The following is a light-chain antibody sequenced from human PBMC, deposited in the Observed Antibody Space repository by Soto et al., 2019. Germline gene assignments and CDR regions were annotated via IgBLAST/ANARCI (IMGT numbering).Light chain of an antibody. CDR1: QSVSSSY. J-gene: IGKJ1*01. CDR3: QQYGSSPWT. V-gene: IGKV3-20*01. Sequence: EIVLTQSPGTLSLSPGERATLSCRASQSVSSSYLAWYQQKPGQAPRPLIYGASSRAIGIPDRFSGSGFGTVFTLTIIRLEPEDFAVYYCQQYGSSPWTFGQGTKVDIK. CDR2: GAS.